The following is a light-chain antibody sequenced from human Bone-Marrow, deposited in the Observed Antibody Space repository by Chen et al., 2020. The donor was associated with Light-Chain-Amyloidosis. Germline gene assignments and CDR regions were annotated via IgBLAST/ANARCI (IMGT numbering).Light chain of an antibody. Sequence: EIVLTQSPDTLSLSPGERATLSCRASQSVNNYLAWYQHKPGQAPRLLIYDASTRATGIPARFSGRGSGTDFTLTNSSLEPEDFAVYYCQQHNSWPPEFGFGQGTKLEIK. CDR1: QSVNNY. V-gene: IGKV3-11*01. CDR3: QQHNSWPPEFG. CDR2: DAS. J-gene: IGKJ2*03.